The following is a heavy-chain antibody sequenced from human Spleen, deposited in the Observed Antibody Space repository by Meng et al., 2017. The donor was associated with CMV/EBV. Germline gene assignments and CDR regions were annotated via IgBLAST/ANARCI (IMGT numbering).Heavy chain of an antibody. CDR2: IYPGDSDA. CDR1: GSSFTSYW. Sequence: GGSLRLSCQGSGSSFTSYWIGWVRQMPGKGLEWMGVIYPGDSDARYSPSFQGQVTFSADKSISTAYLQWNSLKASDTAMYYCARGPYSDGYSDYWGQGTLVTVSS. CDR3: ARGPYSDGYSDY. V-gene: IGHV5-51*01. D-gene: IGHD5-18*01. J-gene: IGHJ4*02.